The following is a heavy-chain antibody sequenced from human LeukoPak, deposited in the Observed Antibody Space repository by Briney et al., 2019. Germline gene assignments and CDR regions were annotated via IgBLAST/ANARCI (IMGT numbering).Heavy chain of an antibody. D-gene: IGHD6-6*01. J-gene: IGHJ4*02. CDR3: ARDLGQLDYYFDY. CDR1: GFTFSSNA. CDR2: ITGSGDST. Sequence: GGSLRLSCAASGFTFSSNAMNWVRQAPGKGLEWVSGITGSGDSTYYADSVKGRFTISRDNSKNTVYLQMNSLRVEDTAVYYCARDLGQLDYYFDYWGQGTLVTVSS. V-gene: IGHV3-23*01.